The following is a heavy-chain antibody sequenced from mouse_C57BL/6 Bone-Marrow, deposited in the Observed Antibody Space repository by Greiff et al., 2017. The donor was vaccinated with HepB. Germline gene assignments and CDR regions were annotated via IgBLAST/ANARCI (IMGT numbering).Heavy chain of an antibody. CDR2: SRNKANDYTT. J-gene: IGHJ4*01. D-gene: IGHD1-1*01. CDR3: ARDAASSYGYAMDY. CDR1: GFTFSDFY. V-gene: IGHV7-1*01. Sequence: EVKLMESGGGLVQSGRSLRLSCATSGFTFSDFYMEWVRQAPGKGLEWIAASRNKANDYTTEYSASVKGRFIVSRDTSQSILYLQMNALRAEDTAIYYCARDAASSYGYAMDYWGQGTAVTVSS.